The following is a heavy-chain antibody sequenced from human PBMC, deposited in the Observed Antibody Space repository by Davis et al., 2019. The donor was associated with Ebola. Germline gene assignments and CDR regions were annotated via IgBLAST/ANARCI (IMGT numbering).Heavy chain of an antibody. CDR3: ARAQGVRGVIRGMDV. CDR1: GFTVSSNY. V-gene: IGHV3-53*01. Sequence: GGSLRLSCAASGFTVSSNYMSWVRQAPGKGLEWVSVIYSGGSTYYADSVKGRFTISRDNSKNTLYLQMNSLRAEDTAVYYCARAQGVRGVIRGMDVWGQGATVTVSS. CDR2: IYSGGST. J-gene: IGHJ6*02. D-gene: IGHD3-10*01.